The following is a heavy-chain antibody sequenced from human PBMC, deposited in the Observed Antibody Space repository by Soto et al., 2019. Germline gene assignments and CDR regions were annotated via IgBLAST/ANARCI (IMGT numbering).Heavy chain of an antibody. CDR1: GYSFTSYW. CDR2: VYPGDSDT. CDR3: ARQDYYYGSGSYFVY. Sequence: GESLKISCKGSGYSFTSYWIGWVRQMPGKGLERMGIVYPGDSDTRYSPSFQGQVTISADKSISTAYLRWSSLKASDTAMYYCARQDYYYGSGSYFVYWGQGTLVTVSS. V-gene: IGHV5-51*01. D-gene: IGHD3-10*01. J-gene: IGHJ4*02.